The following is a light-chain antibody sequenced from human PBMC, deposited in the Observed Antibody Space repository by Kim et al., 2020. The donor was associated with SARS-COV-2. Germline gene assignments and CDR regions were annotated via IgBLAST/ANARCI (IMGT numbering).Light chain of an antibody. CDR3: CSYAGSYSYV. J-gene: IGLJ1*01. Sequence: GQSVTISCTGTSSDVGCYNYVSWYQQHPGKAPKLMIYDVSKRPSGVPDRFSGSKSGNTASLTISGLQAEDEADYYRCSYAGSYSYVFGTGTKVTVL. V-gene: IGLV2-11*01. CDR2: DVS. CDR1: SSDVGCYNY.